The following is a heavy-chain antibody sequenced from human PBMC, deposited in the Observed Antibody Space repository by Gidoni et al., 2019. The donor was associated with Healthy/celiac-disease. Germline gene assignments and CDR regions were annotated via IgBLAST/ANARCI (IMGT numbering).Heavy chain of an antibody. CDR2: INPSGGST. J-gene: IGHJ6*04. Sequence: QVQLVQSGAEVKKPGASVKVSCKASGYTFTSYYMHWVRQAPGQGLEWMGIINPSGGSTSYAQKFQGRVTMTRDTSTSTVYMELSSLRSEDTAVYYCARGDRMTTVTRRGMDVWGKGTTVTVSS. V-gene: IGHV1-46*01. CDR1: GYTFTSYY. D-gene: IGHD4-17*01. CDR3: ARGDRMTTVTRRGMDV.